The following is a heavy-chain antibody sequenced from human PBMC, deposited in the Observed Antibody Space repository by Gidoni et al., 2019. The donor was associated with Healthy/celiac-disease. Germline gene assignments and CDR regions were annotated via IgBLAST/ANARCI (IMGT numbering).Heavy chain of an antibody. CDR3: AGLFLGYCSGGSCSPGDV. Sequence: QVQLVQSGAEVKKPGASVKVSCKASGYTFTSYDINWVRQATGQGLEWMGWMNPNSGNTGYAQKFQGRVTMTRNTSISTAYMELSSLRSEDTAVYYCAGLFLGYCSGGSCSPGDVWGQGTTVTVSS. CDR1: GYTFTSYD. CDR2: MNPNSGNT. V-gene: IGHV1-8*01. J-gene: IGHJ6*02. D-gene: IGHD2-15*01.